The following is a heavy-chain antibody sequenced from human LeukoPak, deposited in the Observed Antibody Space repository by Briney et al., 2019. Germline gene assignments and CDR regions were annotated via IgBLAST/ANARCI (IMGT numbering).Heavy chain of an antibody. CDR3: ARDLVKQQLVRGESDY. V-gene: IGHV3-30*04. J-gene: IGHJ4*02. CDR1: GFTFSSYA. CDR2: ISYDGSNK. D-gene: IGHD6-13*01. Sequence: GGSLRLSCAASGFTFSSYAMRWVRQAPGKGLEWVAVISYDGSNKYYADSVKGRFTISRDNSKNTLYLQMNSLRAEDTAVYYCARDLVKQQLVRGESDYWGQGTLVTVSS.